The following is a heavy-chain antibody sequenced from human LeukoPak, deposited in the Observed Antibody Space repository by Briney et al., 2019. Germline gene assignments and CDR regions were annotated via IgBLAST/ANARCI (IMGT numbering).Heavy chain of an antibody. Sequence: GGPLRLSCAASGFTFSSYWMSWVRQAPGKGLEWVANIKQDGSEKYYVDSVKGRFTISRDNAKNSLYPQMNSLRAEDTAVYYCARVSPQANSGDYWGQGTLVTVSS. CDR1: GFTFSSYW. V-gene: IGHV3-7*01. J-gene: IGHJ4*02. CDR2: IKQDGSEK. CDR3: ARVSPQANSGDY. D-gene: IGHD3-10*01.